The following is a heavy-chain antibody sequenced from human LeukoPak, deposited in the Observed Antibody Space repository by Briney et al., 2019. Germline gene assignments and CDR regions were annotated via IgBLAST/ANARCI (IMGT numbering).Heavy chain of an antibody. V-gene: IGHV3-7*01. CDR2: SKPDGSAE. CDR3: GRDPGWGGVDY. D-gene: IGHD7-27*01. Sequence: GGSLRLSCAPSGLSPRSHWMRWVRQAAGRGREWVAISKPDGSAEDYVDAVTGRFTTSRDNAKNSLCLQMNSLRADDTAVYYCGRDPGWGGVDYWGQGTLVTVSS. CDR1: GLSPRSHW. J-gene: IGHJ4*02.